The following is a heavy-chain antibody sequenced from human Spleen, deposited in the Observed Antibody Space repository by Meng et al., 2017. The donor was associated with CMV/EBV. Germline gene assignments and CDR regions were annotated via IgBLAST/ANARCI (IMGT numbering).Heavy chain of an antibody. D-gene: IGHD3-22*01. CDR3: ARANDYYDSSGYPAYYFDY. J-gene: IGHJ4*02. CDR2: IYYSGST. V-gene: IGHV4-31*03. CDR1: GGSISSGGYY. Sequence: SETLSLTCTVSGGSISSGGYYWSWIRQHPGKGLEWIGYIYYSGSTYYNPSLKSRVTISVDTSKNQFSLKLSSVTAADTAVYYCARANDYYDSSGYPAYYFDYWGQGTLVTVSS.